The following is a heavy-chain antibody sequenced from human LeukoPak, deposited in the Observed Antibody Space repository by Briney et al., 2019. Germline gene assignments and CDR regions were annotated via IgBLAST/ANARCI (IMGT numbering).Heavy chain of an antibody. CDR2: VYYSGTT. J-gene: IGHJ4*02. CDR3: AQYIRDSGTYNFDY. D-gene: IGHD1-1*01. Sequence: SETLSLTCTVSGGSISSGGYYWSWIRQPPGKGLEWIGYVYYSGTTNYNPSLKSRVTISVDTSKNQFSLKLGSVTAADTAVYYCAQYIRDSGTYNFDYWGQGTLVTVSS. CDR1: GGSISSGGYY. V-gene: IGHV4-61*08.